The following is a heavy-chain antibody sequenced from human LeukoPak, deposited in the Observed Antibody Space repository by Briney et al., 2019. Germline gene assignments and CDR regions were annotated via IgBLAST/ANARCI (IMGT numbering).Heavy chain of an antibody. V-gene: IGHV4-34*01. D-gene: IGHD6-13*01. CDR2: INHSGST. CDR3: ARLSGISAV. J-gene: IGHJ1*01. CDR1: GGSFSGYY. Sequence: PSETLSLTCAVYGGSFSGYYWSWIRQPPGKGLEWIGEINHSGSTNYNPSLRSRVTISADTSKNQFSLKLSSVTAADTAVYYCARLSGISAVWGQGTLVTVSS.